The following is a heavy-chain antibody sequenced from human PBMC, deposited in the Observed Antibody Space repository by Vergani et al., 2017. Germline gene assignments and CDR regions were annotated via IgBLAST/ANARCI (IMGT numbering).Heavy chain of an antibody. V-gene: IGHV3-21*01. CDR2: LNKNNYYI. D-gene: IGHD4-11*01. Sequence: EVQLLESGGSLKQPGGSVRLSCAASGFTFSTYAMHWVRQAPGGGLEWVSSLNKNNYYIYYADSVKGRFTISRDNAKNSLFLQMSSLKVEDTGVYYCAREMSNEGFDYWGQGTRVTVS. CDR1: GFTFSTYA. CDR3: AREMSNEGFDY. J-gene: IGHJ4*02.